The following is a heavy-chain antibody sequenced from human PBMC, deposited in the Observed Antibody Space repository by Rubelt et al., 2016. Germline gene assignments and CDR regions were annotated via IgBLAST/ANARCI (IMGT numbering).Heavy chain of an antibody. V-gene: IGHV4-34*01. Sequence: QVPLQQWGTGLLKPSETLSRTCAVYVGSFSGHAWAWIRQPPGKGLEWIAEIDHREIINYNPSLKSRLTISIDTSKNQFSLGLRSVSASDTAVYYCARRLADWTESLVDAFDLWSHGAMVTVFS. CDR3: ARRLADWTESLVDAFDL. J-gene: IGHJ3*01. CDR1: VGSFSGHA. D-gene: IGHD1-1*01. CDR2: IDHREII.